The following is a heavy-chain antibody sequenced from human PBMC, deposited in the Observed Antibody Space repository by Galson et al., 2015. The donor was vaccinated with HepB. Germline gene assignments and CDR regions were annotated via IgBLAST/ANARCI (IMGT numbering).Heavy chain of an antibody. J-gene: IGHJ5*02. D-gene: IGHD4-11*01. CDR2: ISSSSNYI. CDR3: ARGLQLQTGNWFDP. Sequence: SLRLSCAASGFTFSTYSMNWVRQAPGKGLEWVSSISSSSNYIYYTDSVEGRFTISRDNAKDSLYLQMSSLRAEDTAVYYCARGLQLQTGNWFDPWGQGTLVTVSS. CDR1: GFTFSTYS. V-gene: IGHV3-21*01.